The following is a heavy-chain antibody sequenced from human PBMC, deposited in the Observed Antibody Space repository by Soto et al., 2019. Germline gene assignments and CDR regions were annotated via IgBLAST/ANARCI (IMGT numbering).Heavy chain of an antibody. V-gene: IGHV3-23*01. CDR2: TGGNGRTT. CDR1: VLIFSIPA. CDR3: AKVHPKSRSFDY. Sequence: GGSLRLSCRAWVLIFSIPAMTCVRQAPGKGLEWVSATGGNGRTTYFEDPVKGRFAVSRDNSKNTLDLQMSSLRAEDSAVYYCAKVHPKSRSFDYWGQGTLVTVSS. J-gene: IGHJ4*02.